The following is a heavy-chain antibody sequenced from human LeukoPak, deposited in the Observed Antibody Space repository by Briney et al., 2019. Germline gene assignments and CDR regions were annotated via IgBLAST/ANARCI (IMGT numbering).Heavy chain of an antibody. CDR3: TRDGSGFYYYYYMDV. CDR2: ISTVSTYT. J-gene: IGHJ6*03. D-gene: IGHD6-25*01. Sequence: GGSLRLSRAASGFTFSDYSMNWVRQAPGKGLEWVASISTVSTYTFYAESLKGRISISRDNAKDSLILQMSSLRADDTAVYYCTRDGSGFYYYYYMDVWGKGTTVTVSS. CDR1: GFTFSDYS. V-gene: IGHV3-21*01.